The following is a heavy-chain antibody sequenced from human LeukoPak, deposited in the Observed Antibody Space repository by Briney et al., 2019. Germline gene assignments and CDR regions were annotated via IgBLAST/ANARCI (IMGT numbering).Heavy chain of an antibody. J-gene: IGHJ4*02. CDR1: GYTFTGYY. CDR2: INPNSGGT. D-gene: IGHD3-10*01. V-gene: IGHV1-2*02. Sequence: ASVKVSCKASGYTFTGYYMHWVRQAPGQGLEWMGWINPNSGGTNYAQKFQGRVTMTRDTSISTAYMELGRLRSDDTAVYYCARASTMVRGVIRRITNFDYWGQGTPVTVSS. CDR3: ARASTMVRGVIRRITNFDY.